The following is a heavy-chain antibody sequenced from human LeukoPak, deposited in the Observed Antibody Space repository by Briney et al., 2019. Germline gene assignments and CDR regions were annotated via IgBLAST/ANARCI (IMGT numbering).Heavy chain of an antibody. CDR3: ARDIELST. CDR1: RFTFSLYS. J-gene: IGHJ3*01. D-gene: IGHD3-16*02. Sequence: QPGGPLRLSCAASRFTFSLYSMNWVRQAPGKGLDWVSLISYSGYNAYYADSVRGRFTISRDNSKDTLYLHMHSLRAEDTAIYYCARDIELSTWGLGTMVTVSS. CDR2: ISYSGYNA. V-gene: IGHV3-23*01.